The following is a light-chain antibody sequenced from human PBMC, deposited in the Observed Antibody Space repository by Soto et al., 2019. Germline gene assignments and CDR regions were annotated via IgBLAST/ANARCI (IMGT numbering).Light chain of an antibody. CDR1: QSLTSY. J-gene: IGKJ1*01. CDR2: GAS. CDR3: QQYGSSPRT. V-gene: IGKV3-20*01. Sequence: EIVMTQSPATLSVYPGETATLSCRASQSLTSYLAWYQQKPDQAPRLLIFGASGRATGIPDRFSGSGSGTDFTLTISRLEPEDFAVYYCQQYGSSPRTFGQGTKV.